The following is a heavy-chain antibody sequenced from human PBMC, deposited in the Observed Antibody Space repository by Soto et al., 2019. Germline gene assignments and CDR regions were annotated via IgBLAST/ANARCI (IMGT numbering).Heavy chain of an antibody. Sequence: QVQLVESGGGVVQPGRSLRLSCAASGFTFSSYAMHWVRQAPGKGLEWVAVISYDGSNKYYADSVKGRFTISRDNSKNTLYLQMNSLRAEDTAVYYCARDTITIFGVDEFAGGMDVWGQGTTVTVSS. J-gene: IGHJ6*02. CDR1: GFTFSSYA. D-gene: IGHD3-3*01. CDR3: ARDTITIFGVDEFAGGMDV. CDR2: ISYDGSNK. V-gene: IGHV3-30-3*01.